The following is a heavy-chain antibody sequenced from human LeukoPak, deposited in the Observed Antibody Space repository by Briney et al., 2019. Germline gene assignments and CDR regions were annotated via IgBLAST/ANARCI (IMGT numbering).Heavy chain of an antibody. CDR2: ISYDGSNK. D-gene: IGHD5-18*01. CDR3: ASGDTAMGLFDY. V-gene: IGHV3-30-3*01. Sequence: GGSLRLSCAASGFTFSSYAMHWVRQAPGKGLEWVAVISYDGSNKYYADSVKGRFTISRDNSKNTLYLQMNSLRAEDTAVYYCASGDTAMGLFDYWGQGTLVTVSS. CDR1: GFTFSSYA. J-gene: IGHJ4*02.